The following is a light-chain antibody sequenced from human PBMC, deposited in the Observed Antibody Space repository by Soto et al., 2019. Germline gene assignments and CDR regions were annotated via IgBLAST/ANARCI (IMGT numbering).Light chain of an antibody. CDR2: DVT. CDR1: NSDIGGYDF. Sequence: QSALTQPSSASGSAGQSVTISCTGSNSDIGGYDFVSWYQQHPGKAPKLIIYDVTKRPSGVPDRFSGSKSGNTASLTVSGLQAEDEADYYCSSYAGSNNLGFGGGTKLTVL. V-gene: IGLV2-8*01. CDR3: SSYAGSNNLG. J-gene: IGLJ2*01.